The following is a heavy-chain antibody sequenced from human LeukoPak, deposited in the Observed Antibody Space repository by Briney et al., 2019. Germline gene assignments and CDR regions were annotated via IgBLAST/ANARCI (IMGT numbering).Heavy chain of an antibody. Sequence: SVKVSCKASGGTFSSYAISWVRQAPGQGLEWMGGIIPIFGTANYAQKFQGRVTITADESTSTAYMELSSLRSEDTAVYYCARGFHYYDSSGYHTFDYWGQGTLVTVSS. V-gene: IGHV1-69*13. CDR1: GGTFSSYA. CDR3: ARGFHYYDSSGYHTFDY. CDR2: IIPIFGTA. D-gene: IGHD3-22*01. J-gene: IGHJ4*02.